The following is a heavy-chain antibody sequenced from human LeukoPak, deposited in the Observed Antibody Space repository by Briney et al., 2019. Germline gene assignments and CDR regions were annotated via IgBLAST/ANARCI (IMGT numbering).Heavy chain of an antibody. CDR3: ARARFRSPAAFDI. CDR1: GGSISSYY. D-gene: IGHD3-16*01. Sequence: SETLSLTCTVSGGSISSYYWSWIRQPPGKGLEWIGYIYYSGSTNYNPSLKSRVTISVDTSENQFSLKLSSVTAADTAVYYCARARFRSPAAFDIWGQGTMVTVSS. J-gene: IGHJ3*02. CDR2: IYYSGST. V-gene: IGHV4-59*01.